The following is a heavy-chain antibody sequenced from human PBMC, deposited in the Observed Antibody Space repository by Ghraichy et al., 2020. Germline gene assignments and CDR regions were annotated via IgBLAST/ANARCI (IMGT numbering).Heavy chain of an antibody. D-gene: IGHD4-17*01. CDR1: GFTFKDYA. J-gene: IGHJ5*02. CDR2: ISYNSGVA. Sequence: SLRLSCAASGFTFKDYAMHWVRQAPGKGLEWVSAISYNSGVAFYADSVKGRFTISRDNARKTLYLLMSRLRGEDTALYYCTKATVTTVSGGWFDPWGQGTLVTVSS. CDR3: TKATVTTVSGGWFDP. V-gene: IGHV3-9*01.